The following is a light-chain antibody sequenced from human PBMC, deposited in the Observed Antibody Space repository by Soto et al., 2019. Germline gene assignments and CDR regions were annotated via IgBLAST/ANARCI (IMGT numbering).Light chain of an antibody. J-gene: IGLJ7*01. CDR2: EVS. V-gene: IGLV2-23*02. CDR1: SSDVGSHNL. Sequence: QSALTQPASVSGSPGQSITISCPGTSSDVGSHNLVSWYQQHPGQAPKLMIYEVSKRPLGVSARFSASKSGNTASLTISGLQAEDEADYYCCSYGGSRAVFGGGPQLTVL. CDR3: CSYGGSRAV.